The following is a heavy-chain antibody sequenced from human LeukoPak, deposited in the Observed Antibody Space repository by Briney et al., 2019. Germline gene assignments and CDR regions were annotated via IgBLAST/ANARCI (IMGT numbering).Heavy chain of an antibody. V-gene: IGHV3-7*01. J-gene: IGHJ4*02. Sequence: GGSLRLSCAASGFTFSSYWMGWVRQAPGMGLEWVANIKQDGGEKYYVDSVKGRFTISRDTAKNSLDLQMNSLRAEDTAFYYCSRIRWAGGTWAFDYWGQGTLVTVSS. D-gene: IGHD1-26*01. CDR1: GFTFSSYW. CDR2: IKQDGGEK. CDR3: SRIRWAGGTWAFDY.